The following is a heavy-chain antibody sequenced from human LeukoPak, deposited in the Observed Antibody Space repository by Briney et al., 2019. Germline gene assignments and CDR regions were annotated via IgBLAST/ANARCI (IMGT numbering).Heavy chain of an antibody. V-gene: IGHV4-4*07. CDR1: GVSISSYY. J-gene: IGHJ5*02. Sequence: SETLSLTCSVSGVSISSYYWTWIRLPAGKGLEWIVRIYSGGSTNYNPSLKSRVTMSVDTSKNQFSLRLTSVTAADTAVYYCAREFYYYDSSGDNWFDPWGQGTLVTVSS. D-gene: IGHD3-22*01. CDR3: AREFYYYDSSGDNWFDP. CDR2: IYSGGST.